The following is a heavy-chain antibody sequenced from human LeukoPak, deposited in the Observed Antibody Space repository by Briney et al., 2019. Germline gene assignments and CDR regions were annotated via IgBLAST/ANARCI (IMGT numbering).Heavy chain of an antibody. CDR2: IYHSGST. D-gene: IGHD1-26*01. CDR3: ARASSGSYSGPIYYYYYMDV. J-gene: IGHJ6*03. Sequence: SQTLSLTCTVSGGSVGSGDYYWSWIRQPPGKGLEWIGCIYHSGSTYYNPSLKSRVTRSLDAPKNQFSLKLSSVTAADTAVYYCARASSGSYSGPIYYYYYMDVWGKGTTVTVSS. V-gene: IGHV4-30-4*08. CDR1: GGSVGSGDYY.